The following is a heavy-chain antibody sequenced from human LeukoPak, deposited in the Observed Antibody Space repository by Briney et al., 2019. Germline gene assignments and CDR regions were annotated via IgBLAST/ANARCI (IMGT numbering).Heavy chain of an antibody. CDR1: GFSFSFYW. CDR3: AKKYSTGLDP. Sequence: SGGSLRLSCAASGFSFSFYWMHWVRQAPGKGPVWVSRIKTDGSIADYADSVKGRFTISRDNAKNTLYLQMNSLRAEDTAVYYCAKKYSTGLDPWGQGTLATVSS. J-gene: IGHJ5*02. V-gene: IGHV3-74*01. CDR2: IKTDGSIA. D-gene: IGHD1-26*01.